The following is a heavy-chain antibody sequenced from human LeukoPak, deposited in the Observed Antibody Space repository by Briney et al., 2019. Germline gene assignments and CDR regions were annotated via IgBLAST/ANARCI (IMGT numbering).Heavy chain of an antibody. Sequence: SETLSLTCTVSGGSISSSSYYWGWIRQPPGKGLEWIGSIYYSGSTYYNPSLKSRVTISVDTSKNQFSLKLSSVTAADTAVYYCARFLPYATGVDYWGQGTLVTVSS. CDR2: IYYSGST. CDR3: ARFLPYATGVDY. J-gene: IGHJ4*02. CDR1: GGSISSSSYY. D-gene: IGHD2/OR15-2a*01. V-gene: IGHV4-39*07.